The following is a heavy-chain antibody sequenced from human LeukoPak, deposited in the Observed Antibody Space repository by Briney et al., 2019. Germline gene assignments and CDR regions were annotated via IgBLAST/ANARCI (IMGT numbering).Heavy chain of an antibody. CDR3: ARDLAGDIVATIPHY. CDR2: IIPILGIA. V-gene: IGHV1-69*04. CDR1: GGTFSSYA. Sequence: GSSVKVSCKASGGTFSSYAISWVRQAPGQGLEWMGRIIPILGIANYAQKFQGRVTITADKSTSTAYMELSSLRSDDTAVYYCARDLAGDIVATIPHYWGQGTLVTVSS. J-gene: IGHJ4*02. D-gene: IGHD5-12*01.